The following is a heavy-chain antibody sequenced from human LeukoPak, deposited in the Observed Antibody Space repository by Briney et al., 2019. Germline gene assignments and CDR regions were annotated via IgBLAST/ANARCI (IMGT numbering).Heavy chain of an antibody. Sequence: GGSLRLSCAASGFTFTDHYMSWVRQAPGKGLEWVSYISSGGVIIYYADSVKGRFTVSRDNAKNSLYLQMNSLRAEDTAVYYCAKLAAAGRIDYWGQGTLVTVSS. J-gene: IGHJ4*02. CDR3: AKLAAAGRIDY. CDR2: ISSGGVII. V-gene: IGHV3-11*04. D-gene: IGHD6-13*01. CDR1: GFTFTDHY.